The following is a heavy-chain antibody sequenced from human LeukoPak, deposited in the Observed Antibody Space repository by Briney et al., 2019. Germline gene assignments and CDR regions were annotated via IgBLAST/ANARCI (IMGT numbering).Heavy chain of an antibody. V-gene: IGHV4-39*01. Sequence: PSETLSLTCTVSGGSFYSVSSSTSYWGWIRQPPGKGLEWIGNIYYTGSTYYNPSLKSRVTMSVDTSKNQFSLKVSSVTAADTAVYYCARLSKGRYFDYIFDYWGQGTLVTVSS. CDR1: GGSFYSVSSSTSY. CDR3: ARLSKGRYFDYIFDY. D-gene: IGHD3-9*01. CDR2: IYYTGST. J-gene: IGHJ4*02.